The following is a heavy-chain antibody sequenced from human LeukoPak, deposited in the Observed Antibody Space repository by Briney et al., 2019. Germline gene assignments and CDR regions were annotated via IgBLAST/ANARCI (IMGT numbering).Heavy chain of an antibody. CDR3: AGHSDVIGAI. J-gene: IGHJ4*02. V-gene: IGHV5-51*01. CDR1: GYTFTHQW. CDR2: IYPRDSDT. D-gene: IGHD3-10*01. Sequence: PGESLKISCKASGYTFTHQWIGWVRQMSGSGLEWMGIIYPRDSDTIYSPSFQGHVTISADTSINTAYLEWSSLEASDTAIYYCAGHSDVIGAIWGQGTLVTVSS.